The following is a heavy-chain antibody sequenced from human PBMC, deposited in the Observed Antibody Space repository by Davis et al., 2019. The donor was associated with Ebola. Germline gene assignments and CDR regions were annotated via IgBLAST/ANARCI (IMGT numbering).Heavy chain of an antibody. J-gene: IGHJ4*02. CDR2: IYTSGST. CDR1: GGSFSGYY. D-gene: IGHD4-23*01. V-gene: IGHV4-4*07. Sequence: SETLSLTCAVYGGSFSGYYWSWIRQPAGKGLEWIGHIYTSGSTNYNPSLKSRVTISVDTSKNQFSLELSSMTAADTAVYYCAREGGNSYFDYWGQGTLVTVSS. CDR3: AREGGNSYFDY.